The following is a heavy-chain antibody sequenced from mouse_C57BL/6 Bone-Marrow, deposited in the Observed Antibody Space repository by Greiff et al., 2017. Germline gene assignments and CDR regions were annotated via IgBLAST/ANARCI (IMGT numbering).Heavy chain of an antibody. Sequence: EVKLMESGGGLVQPGGSMKLSCAASGFTFSDAWMDWVRQSPEKGLEWVAELRTKANNHSTSYAESVKGRFTISRDDSKSSVYLQMNSLRAEDTGIYYSTRHGRFYYFDYGGQGTTLTVSS. V-gene: IGHV6-6*01. D-gene: IGHD1-1*01. J-gene: IGHJ2*01. CDR1: GFTFSDAW. CDR2: LRTKANNHST. CDR3: TRHGRFYYFDY.